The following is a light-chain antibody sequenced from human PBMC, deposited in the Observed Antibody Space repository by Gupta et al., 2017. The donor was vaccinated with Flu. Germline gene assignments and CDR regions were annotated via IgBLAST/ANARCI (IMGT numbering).Light chain of an antibody. J-gene: IGKJ1*01. V-gene: IGKV1-5*03. CDR2: KAS. CDR3: QQYHNFST. CDR1: QTINSY. Sequence: DIQMTQFPSTLSASVGDRVTITCRASQTINSYLAWYQQRPGKAPKLLISKASTLESGVPSRFSGTGSGTEFTLTISSLQPDDFATYYCQQYHNFSTFGRGTTVEIK.